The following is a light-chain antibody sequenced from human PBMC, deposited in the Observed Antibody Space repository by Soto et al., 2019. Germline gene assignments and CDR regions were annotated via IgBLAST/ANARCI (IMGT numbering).Light chain of an antibody. CDR2: GTS. Sequence: EIVLRQSPGTLSLSPGERATVSCRASQSVPSSSLAWYQQKPGQGPRLLIYGTSRRATGIPVRFSGSGSGTDFTLTIRRLEPEDSAVYFCQQYGNSPTFGQGTKLQIK. J-gene: IGKJ2*01. V-gene: IGKV3-20*01. CDR1: QSVPSSS. CDR3: QQYGNSPT.